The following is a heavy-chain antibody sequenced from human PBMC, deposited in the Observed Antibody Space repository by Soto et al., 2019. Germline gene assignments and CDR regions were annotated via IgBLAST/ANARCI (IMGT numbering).Heavy chain of an antibody. CDR2: IMPVFRTP. Sequence: QVHLEQSVAEVMKPGSSVKVSSKASGGTFRTAAVSWVRQAPGQGLEWLGGIMPVFRTPDYAQKFQGRVTITADESTSTAYMELSGLRSDDTAVYYCARDNDRPQLGGNYYYILDVWAQGTTITVSS. CDR1: GGTFRTAA. CDR3: ARDNDRPQLGGNYYYILDV. J-gene: IGHJ6*02. V-gene: IGHV1-69*12. D-gene: IGHD2-8*01.